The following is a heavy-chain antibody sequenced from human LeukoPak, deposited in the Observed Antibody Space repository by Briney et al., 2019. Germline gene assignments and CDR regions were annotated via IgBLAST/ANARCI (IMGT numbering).Heavy chain of an antibody. CDR1: GYTFTSYG. CDR2: ISAYNGNT. V-gene: IGHV1-18*01. CDR3: ARDSGSNLYYYYYGMDV. Sequence: ASVKVSCKASGYTFTSYGISWVRQAPGQGLEWMGWISAYNGNTNYAQKLRGRVTMTTDTSTSTAYMELRSLRSDDTAVYYCARDSGSNLYYYYYGMDVWGQGTTVTVSS. D-gene: IGHD1-26*01. J-gene: IGHJ6*02.